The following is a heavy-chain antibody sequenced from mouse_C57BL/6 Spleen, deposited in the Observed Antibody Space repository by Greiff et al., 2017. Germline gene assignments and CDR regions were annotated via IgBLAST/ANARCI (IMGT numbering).Heavy chain of an antibody. Sequence: EVHLVESGGGLVQPGGSLKLSCAASGFTFSDYGMAWVRQAPRKGPEWVAFISNFAYSIYYADTVTGRFTISRENAKNTQYLEMSSLRSEDTAMYYCARQGYSNYYYFDYWGQGTTLTVSS. J-gene: IGHJ2*01. V-gene: IGHV5-15*01. CDR1: GFTFSDYG. D-gene: IGHD2-5*01. CDR3: ARQGYSNYYYFDY. CDR2: ISNFAYSI.